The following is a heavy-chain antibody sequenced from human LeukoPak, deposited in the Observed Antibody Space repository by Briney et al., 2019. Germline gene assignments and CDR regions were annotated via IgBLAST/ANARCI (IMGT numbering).Heavy chain of an antibody. CDR3: AEGTSSRWGRLDY. CDR2: ISGGGGTI. D-gene: IGHD6-13*01. CDR1: GFTFSNYF. J-gene: IGHJ4*02. V-gene: IGHV3-23*01. Sequence: GGSLRLSCAASGFTFSNYFMSWIRQAPGRGLEWVSAISGGGGTIYYADSVKGRFAIYRDNAKNTVYLQINSLRAEDTAVYYCAEGTSSRWGRLDYWGQGTLVPVS.